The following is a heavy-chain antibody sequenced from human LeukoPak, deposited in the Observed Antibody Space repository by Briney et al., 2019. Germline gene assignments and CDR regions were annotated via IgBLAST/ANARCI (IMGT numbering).Heavy chain of an antibody. J-gene: IGHJ4*02. Sequence: PGGSLRLSCAASGFTFSSYWMSWVRQAPGKGLEWVANIKQDGSQKYYVDSVKGRFTISRDNAKNSLYLQINSLRAEDTAMYYCTCPSAAGPNWGQGTLVTVSS. CDR2: IKQDGSQK. D-gene: IGHD6-13*01. V-gene: IGHV3-7*03. CDR1: GFTFSSYW. CDR3: TCPSAAGPN.